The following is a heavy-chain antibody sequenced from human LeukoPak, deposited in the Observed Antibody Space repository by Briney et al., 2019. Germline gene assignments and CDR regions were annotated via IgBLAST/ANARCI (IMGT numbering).Heavy chain of an antibody. CDR3: ARSYTSRSYFAY. D-gene: IGHD3-16*01. V-gene: IGHV3-11*03. J-gene: IGHJ4*02. CDR2: ISSSGSNT. CDR1: GFTFSDYQ. Sequence: GGSLRLSCAASGFTFSDYQMTWIRQAPGKGLEWISYISSSGSNTNYSDSVKGRFTVSRDNAKNSLYLQMNSLRAEDTAMYFCARSYTSRSYFAYWGQGTLVTVSS.